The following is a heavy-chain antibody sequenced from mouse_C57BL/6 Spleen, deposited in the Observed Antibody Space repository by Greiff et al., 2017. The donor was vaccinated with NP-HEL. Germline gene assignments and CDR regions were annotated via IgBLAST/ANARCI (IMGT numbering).Heavy chain of an antibody. CDR3: ARSPYYYDSSYRWYFDV. CDR2: IHPNSGST. CDR1: GYTFTSYW. J-gene: IGHJ1*03. D-gene: IGHD1-1*01. V-gene: IGHV1-64*01. Sequence: QVQLQQPGAELVKPGASVKLSCKASGYTFTSYWMHWVKQRPGQGLEWIGMIHPNSGSTNYNEKFKSKATLTVDKSSSTAYMQLSSLTSEDSAVYYCARSPYYYDSSYRWYFDVWGTGTTVTVSS.